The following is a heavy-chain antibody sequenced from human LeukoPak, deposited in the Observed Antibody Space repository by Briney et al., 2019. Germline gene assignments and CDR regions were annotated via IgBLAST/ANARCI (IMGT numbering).Heavy chain of an antibody. D-gene: IGHD3-16*02. J-gene: IGHJ4*02. V-gene: IGHV4-39*02. CDR3: ARGVRYLDF. Sequence: SETLSLTCSVSGTSISSSTYYWTWIRQSPGKGLEWIGSIYQSGITFYNSSVSSRLTLSVDSSNNQISLKLTSVSAADTAIYYCARGVRYLDFWGQGILVTVSS. CDR2: IYQSGIT. CDR1: GTSISSSTYY.